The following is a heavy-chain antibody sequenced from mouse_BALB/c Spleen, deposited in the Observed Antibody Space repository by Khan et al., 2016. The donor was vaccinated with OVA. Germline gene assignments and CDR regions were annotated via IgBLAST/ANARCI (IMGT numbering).Heavy chain of an antibody. CDR3: ARIYGGDFDY. V-gene: IGHV3-2*02. J-gene: IGHJ2*01. D-gene: IGHD1-1*01. CDR1: GYSITSDYA. CDR2: ISYSGNT. Sequence: VQLKQSGPGLVKPSQSLSLTCTLTGYSITSDYAWNWIRQFPGNKLEWMGHISYSGNTKYNPSLKSRISITRDTSKNQFFLQLNSVTTEDTATYYCARIYGGDFDYWGQGTTLTVSS.